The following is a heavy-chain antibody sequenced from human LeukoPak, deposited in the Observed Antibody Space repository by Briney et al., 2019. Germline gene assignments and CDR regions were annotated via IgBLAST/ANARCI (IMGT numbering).Heavy chain of an antibody. Sequence: ASVKVSCKASGYTLTSYGISWVRQAPGQGLEWMGWISAYNGNTNYAQELQGRVTMTTDTSTSTAYMELRSLRSDDTAVYYCARDSSSGFHFEYWGQGTLVTVSS. CDR2: ISAYNGNT. V-gene: IGHV1-18*01. CDR3: ARDSSSGFHFEY. J-gene: IGHJ4*02. D-gene: IGHD6-6*01. CDR1: GYTLTSYG.